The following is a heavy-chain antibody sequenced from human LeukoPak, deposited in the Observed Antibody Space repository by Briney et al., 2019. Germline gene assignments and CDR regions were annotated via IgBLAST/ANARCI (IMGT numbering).Heavy chain of an antibody. D-gene: IGHD3-16*01. CDR2: ISSSSSYI. J-gene: IGHJ6*03. Sequence: PGGSLRLSCAASGFTFSSYWMSWVRQAPGKGLEWVSSISSSSSYIYYTDSVKGRFTISRDNAKNSLYLQMNSLRSEDTAVYYCARTGEDYAPPDFDYYMDVWGKGTTVTVSS. V-gene: IGHV3-21*04. CDR3: ARTGEDYAPPDFDYYMDV. CDR1: GFTFSSYW.